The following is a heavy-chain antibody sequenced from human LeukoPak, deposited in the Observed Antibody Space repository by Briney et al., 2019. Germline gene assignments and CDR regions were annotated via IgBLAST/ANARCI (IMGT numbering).Heavy chain of an antibody. CDR1: GGSISSSSYY. CDR3: ARHERGGSYDLFDY. D-gene: IGHD5-18*01. V-gene: IGHV4-39*01. CDR2: IHYSGST. J-gene: IGHJ4*02. Sequence: SETLYLTCTVSGGSISSSSYYWGWIRQPPGKGLEWIGSIHYSGSTYYNPSLKSRVTISVDTSKNQFSLKLSSVTAADTAVYYCARHERGGSYDLFDYWGQGTLVTVSS.